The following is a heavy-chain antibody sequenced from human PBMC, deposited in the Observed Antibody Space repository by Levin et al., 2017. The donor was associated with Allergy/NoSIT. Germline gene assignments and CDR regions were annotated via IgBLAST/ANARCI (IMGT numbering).Heavy chain of an antibody. Sequence: SCAVYGGSFSGYYWSWIRQPPGKGLEWIGEINHSGSTNYNPSLKSRVTISVDTSKNQFSLKLSSVTAADTAVYYCARGVRCSSTSCNHNWFDPWGQGTLVTVSS. CDR2: INHSGST. J-gene: IGHJ5*02. CDR1: GGSFSGYY. V-gene: IGHV4-34*01. CDR3: ARGVRCSSTSCNHNWFDP. D-gene: IGHD2-2*01.